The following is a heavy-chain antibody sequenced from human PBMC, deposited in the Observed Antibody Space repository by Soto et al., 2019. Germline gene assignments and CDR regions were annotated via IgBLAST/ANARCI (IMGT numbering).Heavy chain of an antibody. Sequence: PGGSLRLSCEASGFTFSTYAMSWVRQAPGKGLQWISTITNSGKDTYYADSVKGRFTISRDTSTNTLYLEMNNLRAEDTAVYYCAKNYDLFTGAFDYWGQGKLVTVSS. V-gene: IGHV3-23*05. CDR2: ITNSGKDT. J-gene: IGHJ4*02. CDR3: AKNYDLFTGAFDY. D-gene: IGHD2-8*02. CDR1: GFTFSTYA.